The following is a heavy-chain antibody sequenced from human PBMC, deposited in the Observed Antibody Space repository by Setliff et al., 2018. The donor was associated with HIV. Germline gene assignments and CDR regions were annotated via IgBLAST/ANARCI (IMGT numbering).Heavy chain of an antibody. D-gene: IGHD5-12*01. V-gene: IGHV3-48*01. CDR3: ARVASGYDYGWLDP. Sequence: GGSLRLSCEASGSTFSIYNMNWVRQAPGKGLEWVSYISTSSSTIYYADSVKGRFTISRDNGKKSLYLQMDSLRAEDTAVYYCARVASGYDYGWLDPWGQGTLVTVSS. J-gene: IGHJ5*02. CDR2: ISTSSSTI. CDR1: GSTFSIYN.